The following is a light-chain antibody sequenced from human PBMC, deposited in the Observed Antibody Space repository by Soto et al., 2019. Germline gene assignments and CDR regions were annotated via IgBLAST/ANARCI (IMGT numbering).Light chain of an antibody. CDR3: QHYNSYSWT. CDR1: QTISSW. J-gene: IGKJ1*01. CDR2: KAS. Sequence: DIQMTQSPSTLSGSVGDRVTITCRASQTISSWLAWYQQKPGKAPKLLIYKASTLKSGVPSRFSGSGSGTEFTRTISSLQPDDFATYYCQHYNSYSWTFGQGTKVEIK. V-gene: IGKV1-5*03.